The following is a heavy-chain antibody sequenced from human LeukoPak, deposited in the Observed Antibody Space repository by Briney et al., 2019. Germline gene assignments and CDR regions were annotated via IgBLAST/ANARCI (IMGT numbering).Heavy chain of an antibody. CDR3: ARDSSGWYRWFDL. CDR2: INPNSGGT. D-gene: IGHD6-19*01. CDR1: GYNFTGYY. Sequence: ASVKVSCKASGYNFTGYYMHWVRQAPGQGLEWMGWINPNSGGTNYAQKFQGRVTMTRDTSISTAYMELSRLTSDDTAVYYCARDSSGWYRWFDLWGQGTLVTVSS. V-gene: IGHV1-2*02. J-gene: IGHJ5*02.